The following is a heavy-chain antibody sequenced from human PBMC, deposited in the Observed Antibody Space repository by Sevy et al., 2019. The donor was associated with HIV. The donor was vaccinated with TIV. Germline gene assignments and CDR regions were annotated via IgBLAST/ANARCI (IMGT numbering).Heavy chain of an antibody. CDR2: ISGSGGST. Sequence: GGSLRLSCAASEFTFSSYAMSWVRQAPGKGLEWVSAISGSGGSTYYADSVKGRFTISRDNSKNTLYLQMNSLRAEDTAVYYCAKPLATMVRGVIISLYYFDYWGQGTLVTVSS. CDR1: EFTFSSYA. CDR3: AKPLATMVRGVIISLYYFDY. V-gene: IGHV3-23*01. J-gene: IGHJ4*02. D-gene: IGHD3-10*01.